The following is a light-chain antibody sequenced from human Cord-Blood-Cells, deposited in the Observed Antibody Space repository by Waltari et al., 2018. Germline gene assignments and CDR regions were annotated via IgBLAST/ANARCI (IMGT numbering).Light chain of an antibody. J-gene: IGLJ2*01. CDR3: QSYDSSLSGSV. Sequence: QSVPPPPPSVSGAPGQRVTIPCTGSSSTIGAGYDVHWYQQLPGTAPKLLIYGNSNRPSGVPDRFSGSKSGTSASLAITGLQAEDEADYYCQSYDSSLSGSVFGGGTKLTVL. CDR1: SSTIGAGYD. CDR2: GNS. V-gene: IGLV1-40*01.